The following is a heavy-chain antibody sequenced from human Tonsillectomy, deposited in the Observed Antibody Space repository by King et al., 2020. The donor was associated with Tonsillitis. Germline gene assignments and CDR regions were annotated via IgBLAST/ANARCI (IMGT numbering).Heavy chain of an antibody. CDR3: AKDRIQLWYIDPQAFYYYYGMDV. J-gene: IGHJ6*02. D-gene: IGHD5-18*01. Sequence: VQLVESGGGVVQPGTSLRLSCAASGFMFRNFGIHWVRQAPGKGLEWVAFISYDGNKKYYVDSVKGRFTISRDNSKNTLYLQMDSLRPEDTAFYYCAKDRIQLWYIDPQAFYYYYGMDVWGQGTTVTVSS. V-gene: IGHV3-30*18. CDR1: GFMFRNFG. CDR2: ISYDGNKK.